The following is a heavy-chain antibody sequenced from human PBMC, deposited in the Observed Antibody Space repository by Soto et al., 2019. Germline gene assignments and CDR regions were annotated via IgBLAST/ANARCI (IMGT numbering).Heavy chain of an antibody. CDR2: IKSKTDGGTT. CDR1: GFTFSNAW. Sequence: EVQLVESGGGLVKPGGSLRLSCAASGFTFSNAWMSWVRQAPGKGLEWVGRIKSKTDGGTTDYAAPVKGRFTISRDDSKNTLYLQMNSLKTEDTAVYYCTTVPIAARPGDYYYYYYGMDVWGQGTTVTVSS. V-gene: IGHV3-15*01. D-gene: IGHD6-6*01. CDR3: TTVPIAARPGDYYYYYYGMDV. J-gene: IGHJ6*02.